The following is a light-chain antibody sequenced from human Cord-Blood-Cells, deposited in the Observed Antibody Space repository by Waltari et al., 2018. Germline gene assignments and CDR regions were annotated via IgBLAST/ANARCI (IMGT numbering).Light chain of an antibody. J-gene: IGKJ2*03. Sequence: IVMTQSPATLSVSPGERATLSCRASQSVSSNVAWYQQKPGQAPRLLIYGASTMATGIPARFSCSGSGTEFTLTFSSPQSEEFAVYYCQQYNNWPPYSFGQGTKLEIK. CDR3: QQYNNWPPYS. V-gene: IGKV3-15*01. CDR1: QSVSSN. CDR2: GAS.